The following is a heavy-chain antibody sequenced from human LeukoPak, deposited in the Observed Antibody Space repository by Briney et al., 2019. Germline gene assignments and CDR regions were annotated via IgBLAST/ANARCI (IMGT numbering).Heavy chain of an antibody. CDR1: GFTFSSYA. Sequence: GGSLRPSCAASGFTFSSYAMHWVRQAPGKGLEWVAVISYDGSNKYYADSVKGRFTISRDNSKNTLYLQMNSLRAEDTAVYYCARDDLSSPGDYWGQGTLVTVSS. J-gene: IGHJ4*02. CDR3: ARDDLSSPGDY. CDR2: ISYDGSNK. D-gene: IGHD2-21*02. V-gene: IGHV3-30-3*01.